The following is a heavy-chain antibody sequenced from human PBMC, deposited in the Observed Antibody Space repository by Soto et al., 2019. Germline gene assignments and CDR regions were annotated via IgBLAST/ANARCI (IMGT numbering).Heavy chain of an antibody. CDR1: GGSISSGGYY. D-gene: IGHD5-18*01. Sequence: SETLSLTCTVSGGSISSGGYYWSWIRQHPGKGLEWIGYIYYSGSTYYNPSLKSRVTISVDTSKNQFSLKLSSVTAADTAVYYCARHEVDGDGYTYFDYWGQGTLVTVSS. V-gene: IGHV4-31*03. CDR2: IYYSGST. J-gene: IGHJ4*02. CDR3: ARHEVDGDGYTYFDY.